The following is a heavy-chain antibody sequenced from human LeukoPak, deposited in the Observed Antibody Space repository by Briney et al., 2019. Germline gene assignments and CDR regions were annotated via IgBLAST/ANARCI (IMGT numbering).Heavy chain of an antibody. CDR1: GYTFTSYY. Sequence: ASVKVSCKAFGYTFTSYYMHWVRQAPGQGLEWMGIINPSGGSTSYAQKFQGRVTMTRDMSTSTVYMELSSLRSEDTAVYYCARRNWNRFDYYYYMDVWGKGTTVTVSS. J-gene: IGHJ6*03. V-gene: IGHV1-46*01. CDR2: INPSGGST. CDR3: ARRNWNRFDYYYYMDV. D-gene: IGHD1-1*01.